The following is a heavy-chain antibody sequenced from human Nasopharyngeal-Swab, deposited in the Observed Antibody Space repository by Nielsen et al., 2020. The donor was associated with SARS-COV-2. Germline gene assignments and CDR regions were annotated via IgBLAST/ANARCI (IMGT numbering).Heavy chain of an antibody. CDR3: ARDGCSSTSCYGAMYYYYYMDV. J-gene: IGHJ6*03. V-gene: IGHV3-33*01. Sequence: GGSLRLSCAASGFTFSSYGMHWVRQAPGKGLEWVAVIRYDGSNKYYADSVKGRFTISRDNSKNTLYLQMNSLRAEDTAVYYCARDGCSSTSCYGAMYYYYYMDVWGKGTTVTVSS. D-gene: IGHD2-2*01. CDR2: IRYDGSNK. CDR1: GFTFSSYG.